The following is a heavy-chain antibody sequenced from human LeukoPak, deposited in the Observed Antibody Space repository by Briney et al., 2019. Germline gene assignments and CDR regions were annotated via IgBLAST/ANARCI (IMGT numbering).Heavy chain of an antibody. CDR3: AKTAWELGYCSSTSCYHFDY. J-gene: IGHJ4*02. CDR1: GFTFSTYG. CDR2: ISYDGSNK. V-gene: IGHV3-30*18. Sequence: GRSLRLSCAASGFTFSTYGMHWVRQAPGMGLEGVAVISYDGSNKYYADSVKGRFTISRDNSKNTLYLQMNSLRAEDTAVYYCAKTAWELGYCSSTSCYHFDYWGQGTLVTVSS. D-gene: IGHD2-2*01.